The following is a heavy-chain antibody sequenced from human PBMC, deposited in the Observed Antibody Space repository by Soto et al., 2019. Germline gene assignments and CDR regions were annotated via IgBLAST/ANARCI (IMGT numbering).Heavy chain of an antibody. CDR2: IIPIFGRT. V-gene: IGHV1-69*13. CDR1: GGTFSSYG. Sequence: SAVKVSCKASGGTFSSYGITWVRQAPGQGLEWVGGIIPIFGRTNYAQKFRDRVTISADESTRTVYMDVSSLTSEDTAVYFCALVPSARAGIPIFGVNTHAYGMDVWGQGTSVTVSS. D-gene: IGHD3-3*01. CDR3: ALVPSARAGIPIFGVNTHAYGMDV. J-gene: IGHJ6*02.